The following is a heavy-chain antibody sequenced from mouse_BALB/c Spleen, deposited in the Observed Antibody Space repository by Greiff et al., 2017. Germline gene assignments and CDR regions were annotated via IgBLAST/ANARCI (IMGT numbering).Heavy chain of an antibody. CDR1: GYTFSSYW. D-gene: IGHD2-2*01. V-gene: IGHV1-9*01. CDR3: ARGRSRLGFAY. Sequence: QVQLKESGAELMKPGASVKISCKATGYTFSSYWIEWVKQRPGHGLEWIGEILPGSGSTNYNEKFKGKATFTADTSSNTAYMQLSSLTSEDSAVYDCARGRSRLGFAYWGQGTLVTVSA. CDR2: ILPGSGST. J-gene: IGHJ3*01.